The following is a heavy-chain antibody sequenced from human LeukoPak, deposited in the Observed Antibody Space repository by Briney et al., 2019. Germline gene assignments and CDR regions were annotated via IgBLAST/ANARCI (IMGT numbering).Heavy chain of an antibody. J-gene: IGHJ6*02. D-gene: IGHD2-2*01. CDR3: ARDLGEDIVVVPATN. V-gene: IGHV3-7*01. CDR2: IKQDGSEK. CDR1: GFTFSSYW. Sequence: GGSLRLSCAVSGFTFSSYWMSWVRQAPGKGLEWVANIKQDGSEKYYVDSVKGRLTISRDNAKNSLYLQMNSLRAEDTAVYYCARDLGEDIVVVPATNWGQGTTVTVSS.